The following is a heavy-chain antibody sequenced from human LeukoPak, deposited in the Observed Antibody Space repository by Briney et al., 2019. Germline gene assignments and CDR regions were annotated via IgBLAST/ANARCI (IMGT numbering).Heavy chain of an antibody. J-gene: IGHJ4*02. D-gene: IGHD6-13*01. CDR2: ISGSGGST. V-gene: IGHV3-23*01. CDR3: AKDKGGSSWSKPFDY. CDR1: GFTFSSYG. Sequence: GGSLRLSCAASGFTFSSYGMHWVRQAPGKGLEWVSAISGSGGSTYYADSVKGRFTISRDNSKNTLYLQMNSLRAEDTAVYYCAKDKGGSSWSKPFDYWGQGTLVTVSS.